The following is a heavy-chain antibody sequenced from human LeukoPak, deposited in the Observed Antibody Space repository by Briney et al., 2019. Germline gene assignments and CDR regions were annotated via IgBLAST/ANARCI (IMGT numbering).Heavy chain of an antibody. V-gene: IGHV3-23*01. CDR1: GFTFSNYA. J-gene: IGHJ3*02. D-gene: IGHD3-22*01. CDR2: ISGSGGNGDNT. Sequence: PGGSLRLSCAASGFTFSNYAMSWVRQAPGKGLEWVSSISGSGGNGDNTYYADSVKGRFTISRDNSKNTLCLQMDSLRAEDTAVYYCARPQYYYDSSGYYTDAFDIWGQGTMVTVSS. CDR3: ARPQYYYDSSGYYTDAFDI.